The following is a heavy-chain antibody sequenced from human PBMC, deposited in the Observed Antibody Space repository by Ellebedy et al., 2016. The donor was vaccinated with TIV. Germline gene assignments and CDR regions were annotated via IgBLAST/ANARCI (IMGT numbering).Heavy chain of an antibody. Sequence: MPSETLSLTCTVSGGSIGSYYWSWIRQPAGKGLEWIGRIYTSGSTNYNPSLQSRVTTSVDTSKNQFSLKLSSVTAADTAVYYCAGGYSSGWTDYWGQGTLVTVSS. CDR1: GGSIGSYY. J-gene: IGHJ4*02. CDR2: IYTSGST. V-gene: IGHV4-4*07. CDR3: AGGYSSGWTDY. D-gene: IGHD6-19*01.